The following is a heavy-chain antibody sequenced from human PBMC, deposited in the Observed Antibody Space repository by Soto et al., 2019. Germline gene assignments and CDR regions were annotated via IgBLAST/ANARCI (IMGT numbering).Heavy chain of an antibody. V-gene: IGHV3-33*01. Sequence: TGGSLRLSCAASGFTFSSYGMHWVRQAPGKGLEWVAVMWYDGSNKYYAGSVKGRFTISRENAKNSLYLQMNSLRAGDTAVYYCARGMTLYYYGMEVWGQGTTVTVSS. CDR2: MWYDGSNK. CDR1: GFTFSSYG. CDR3: ARGMTLYYYGMEV. J-gene: IGHJ6*02.